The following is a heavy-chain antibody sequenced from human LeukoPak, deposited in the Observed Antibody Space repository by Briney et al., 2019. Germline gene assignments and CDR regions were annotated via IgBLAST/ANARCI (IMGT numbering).Heavy chain of an antibody. CDR2: INYSGMT. Sequence: SETLSLTCAVYGGSFDGFYWNWIRQPPGKGLEWIGEINYSGMTNYNPALMTRVAISADSSKRQFSLDLTSVTAAETAVYYCAIRLATSRPATATTWFDPWGQGTLVSVSS. CDR3: AIRLATSRPATATTWFDP. J-gene: IGHJ5*02. CDR1: GGSFDGFY. V-gene: IGHV4-34*01. D-gene: IGHD2-2*01.